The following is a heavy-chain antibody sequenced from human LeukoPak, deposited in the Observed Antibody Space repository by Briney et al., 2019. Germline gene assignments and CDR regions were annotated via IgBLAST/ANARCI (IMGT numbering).Heavy chain of an antibody. D-gene: IGHD2-2*01. CDR1: GFSPSSYT. CDR2: ISGSGSTI. CDR3: ARDHQYAFDV. Sequence: GGSPRLSCAASGFSPSSYTMNWVRQAPGKGLEWVSYISGSGSTIHYVDSVKGRFTMSRDNGKNSLYLQMNSLRAEDTALYYCARDHQYAFDVWGQGTMVTVSS. V-gene: IGHV3-48*01. J-gene: IGHJ3*01.